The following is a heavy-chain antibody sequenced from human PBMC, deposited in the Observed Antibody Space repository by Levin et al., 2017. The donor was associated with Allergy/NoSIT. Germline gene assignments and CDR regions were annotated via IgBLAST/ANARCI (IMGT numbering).Heavy chain of an antibody. J-gene: IGHJ4*02. Sequence: GGSLRLSCAASGFTFGDYAMHWVRQAPGKGLEWVSGINWNRDKIGYADSVRARFTISRDNAKNSLYLQMNSLGPEDTALYYCAKGLNWGSTNRVDYWGQGTLVTVSS. D-gene: IGHD7-27*01. CDR1: GFTFGDYA. V-gene: IGHV3-9*01. CDR3: AKGLNWGSTNRVDY. CDR2: INWNRDKI.